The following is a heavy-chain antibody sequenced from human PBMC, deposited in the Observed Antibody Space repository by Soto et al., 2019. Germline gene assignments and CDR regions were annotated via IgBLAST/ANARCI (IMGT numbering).Heavy chain of an antibody. Sequence: FCSASGFTFTSYAMSWVRQAPGKGLEWVSAISGRGGSTYYADSVKGRFTISRDNSKDTLYLQMNSLRAEDTAVYYCAKDRTSGATPGDAFDIWGQGTMVTVSS. CDR1: GFTFTSYA. V-gene: IGHV3-23*01. D-gene: IGHD3-3*01. J-gene: IGHJ3*02. CDR3: AKDRTSGATPGDAFDI. CDR2: ISGRGGST.